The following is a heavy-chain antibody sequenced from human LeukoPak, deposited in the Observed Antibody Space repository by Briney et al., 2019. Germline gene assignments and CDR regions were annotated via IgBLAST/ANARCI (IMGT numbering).Heavy chain of an antibody. CDR2: IYSGGGT. CDR3: AKYYDSSGYYHY. V-gene: IGHV3-53*04. CDR1: GFTVSSNY. J-gene: IGHJ4*02. Sequence: GGSLRPSCAASGFTVSSNYMSWVRQAPGKGLEWVSVIYSGGGTFYSDSVKGRFTISRHNSKNTLYLQMNSLRAEDTAVYYCAKYYDSSGYYHYWGQGTLVTVSS. D-gene: IGHD3-22*01.